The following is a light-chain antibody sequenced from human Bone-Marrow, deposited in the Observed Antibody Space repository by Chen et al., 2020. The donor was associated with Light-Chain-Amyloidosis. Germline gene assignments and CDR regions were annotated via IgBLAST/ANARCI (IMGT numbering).Light chain of an antibody. CDR3: QVWDRSSDRPV. CDR2: EDS. Sequence: SYVLTQPSSVSVAPGQPAPIACGGNNIGSTSVHWYQQTPGQAPLLVGYEDSGRPSGIPERLSGSNSGNTATLTISRVEAGDEADYYWQVWDRSSDRPVFGGGTKLTVL. J-gene: IGLJ3*02. CDR1: NIGSTS. V-gene: IGLV3-21*02.